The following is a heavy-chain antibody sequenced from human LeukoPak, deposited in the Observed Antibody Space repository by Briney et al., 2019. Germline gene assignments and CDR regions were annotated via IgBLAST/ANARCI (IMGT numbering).Heavy chain of an antibody. J-gene: IGHJ4*02. V-gene: IGHV3-23*01. CDR1: GFTFSSCA. CDR3: AKERDSSIPTGYLDH. CDR2: ISGSGDKT. D-gene: IGHD6-13*01. Sequence: GGSLRLSCAASGFTFSSCAMSWVRHAPGKGLEWVSVISGSGDKTYYADSVQGRFTISRDNSKSTLHLQMNSLRAEDMAVYYCAKERDSSIPTGYLDHWGQGTLVTVSS.